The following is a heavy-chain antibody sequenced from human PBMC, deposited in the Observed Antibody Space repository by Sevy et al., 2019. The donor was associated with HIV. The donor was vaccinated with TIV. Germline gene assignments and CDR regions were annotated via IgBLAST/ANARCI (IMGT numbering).Heavy chain of an antibody. V-gene: IGHV3-73*01. Sequence: GGSLRLSCAASGFIFSGSAMNWVRQASGKGLEWVGRIRSKANSYATAYAASVKGRFTISRDDSKNTAFLQMNSLTTEDTAVYYCTALESSRGSDYWGQGTLVTVSS. CDR1: GFIFSGSA. CDR2: IRSKANSYAT. CDR3: TALESSRGSDY. D-gene: IGHD6-13*01. J-gene: IGHJ4*02.